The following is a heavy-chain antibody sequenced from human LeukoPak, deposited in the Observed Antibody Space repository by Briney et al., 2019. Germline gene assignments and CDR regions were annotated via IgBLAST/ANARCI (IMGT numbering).Heavy chain of an antibody. CDR3: ARVQGEQWLVYYFDY. D-gene: IGHD6-19*01. J-gene: IGHJ4*02. CDR2: ISSSGRYM. CDR1: GFIFNSHS. Sequence: GGSLRLSCAASGFIFNSHSMNWVRQAPGKGLEWVSSISSSGRYMYYADSVKGRFTISRDNAKNSLYLQINSLRAEDTAVYYCARVQGEQWLVYYFDYWGQGTLVTVSS. V-gene: IGHV3-21*01.